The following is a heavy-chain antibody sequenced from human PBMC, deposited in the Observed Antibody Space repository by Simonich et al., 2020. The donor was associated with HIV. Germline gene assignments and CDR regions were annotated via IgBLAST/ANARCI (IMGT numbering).Heavy chain of an antibody. Sequence: QLQLQESGPGLVKPSETLSLTCTVSGGSISSSSYYWGWIRQPPGKGLEWIGSIYYSGTTSNNTSLKSRVTISVDTSKNQFSLKLSSVTAADTAVYYCARRSTTVTSWGYYYYYMDVWGKGTTVTVSS. J-gene: IGHJ6*03. CDR1: GGSISSSSYY. V-gene: IGHV4-39*01. CDR2: IYYSGTT. D-gene: IGHD4-17*01. CDR3: ARRSTTVTSWGYYYYYMDV.